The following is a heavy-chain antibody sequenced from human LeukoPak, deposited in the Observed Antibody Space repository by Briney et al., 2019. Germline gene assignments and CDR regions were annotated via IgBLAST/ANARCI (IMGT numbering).Heavy chain of an antibody. J-gene: IGHJ3*02. V-gene: IGHV3-21*01. CDR3: ARGGSGWSDAFDI. CDR1: GFTFSSYS. CDR2: ISSSSSYI. D-gene: IGHD6-19*01. Sequence: GGSLRLSCAASGFTFSSYSMNWVPQAPGKGLEWVSSISSSSSYIYYADSVKGRFTISRDNAKNSLYLQMNSLRAEDTAVYYCARGGSGWSDAFDIWGQGTMVTVSS.